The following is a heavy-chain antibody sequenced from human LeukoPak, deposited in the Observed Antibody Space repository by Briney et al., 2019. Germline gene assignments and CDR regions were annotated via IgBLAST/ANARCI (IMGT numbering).Heavy chain of an antibody. Sequence: GGSLRLSCAASGFAFSTYWMSWVRQAPGKGLEWVANIKADGSEKYYVDSVKGRFTISRDNAKNSLYLQMNSLRAEDTAVYHCALARGSWGQGTMVTVSS. CDR2: IKADGSEK. CDR1: GFAFSTYW. J-gene: IGHJ3*01. V-gene: IGHV3-7*01. D-gene: IGHD3-10*01. CDR3: ALARGS.